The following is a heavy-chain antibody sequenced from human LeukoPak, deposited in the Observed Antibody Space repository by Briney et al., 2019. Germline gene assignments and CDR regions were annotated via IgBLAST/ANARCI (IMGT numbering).Heavy chain of an antibody. D-gene: IGHD5-18*01. CDR1: GGSISSTNYY. CDR2: IYYSGST. J-gene: IGHJ4*02. CDR3: ARESRYSYGFTDY. Sequence: SETLSLTCTVSGGSISSTNYYWGWIRQPPGKGLEWIGYIYYSGSTNYNPSLKSRVTISVDTSKNQFSLKLSSVTAADTAVYYCARESRYSYGFTDYWGQGIVVTVSS. V-gene: IGHV4-61*01.